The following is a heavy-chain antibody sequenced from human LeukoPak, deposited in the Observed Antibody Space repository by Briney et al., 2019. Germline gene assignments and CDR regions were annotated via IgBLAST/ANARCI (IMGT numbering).Heavy chain of an antibody. D-gene: IGHD4/OR15-4a*01. Sequence: PGRSLRLSCVASGFTFSRYDIHWVRQAPGKGLEWVAVISDDGKNKIYADSVKGRFTISRDNSKNTLYLQTNSLRAEDTAVYYCARVGATLYYYYYYMDVWGKGTTVTISS. J-gene: IGHJ6*03. CDR3: ARVGATLYYYYYYMDV. CDR1: GFTFSRYD. CDR2: ISDDGKNK. V-gene: IGHV3-30*04.